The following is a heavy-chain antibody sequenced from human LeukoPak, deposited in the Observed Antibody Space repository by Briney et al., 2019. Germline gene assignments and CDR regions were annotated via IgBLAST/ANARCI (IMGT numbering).Heavy chain of an antibody. J-gene: IGHJ4*02. CDR1: GFTFDDYA. D-gene: IGHD1-1*01. Sequence: GGSLRLSCAASGFTFDDYAMHWVRQVPGKGLEWVSLIYGDGASTYYADSVKGRFTISRDNSKNTLYLQMNSLRAEDMAVYYCAKFPELVQFDYWGQGTLVTVSS. V-gene: IGHV3-43*02. CDR3: AKFPELVQFDY. CDR2: IYGDGAST.